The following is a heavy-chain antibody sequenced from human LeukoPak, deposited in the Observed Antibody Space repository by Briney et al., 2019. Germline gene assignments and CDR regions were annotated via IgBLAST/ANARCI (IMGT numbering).Heavy chain of an antibody. CDR1: GFTLNTYW. J-gene: IGHJ6*02. V-gene: IGHV3-74*03. Sequence: GGSLRLSCAASGFTLNTYWMNWVRQAPGKGLVWVSRVNSDGSSLTYADSVKGRFTVSRDNAKNTLYLQMNSLRAEDTAVYYCTRDLRMDYYYVDYYYYGMDVWGQGTTVTVSS. CDR3: TRDLRMDYYYVDYYYYGMDV. CDR2: VNSDGSSL. D-gene: IGHD3-10*02.